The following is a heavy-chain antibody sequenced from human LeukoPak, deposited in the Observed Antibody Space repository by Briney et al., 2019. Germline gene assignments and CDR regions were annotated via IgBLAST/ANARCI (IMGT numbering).Heavy chain of an antibody. Sequence: SVKVSCKASGGTFSSYAISWVRQAPGQGLEWMGGIIPIFATANYAQKFQGRVTITADESTSTAYMELSSLRSEDTAVYYCAREFPPPYGDNYDYYYYYGMDVWGQGTTVTVSS. CDR2: IIPIFATA. D-gene: IGHD4-17*01. V-gene: IGHV1-69*13. CDR3: AREFPPPYGDNYDYYYYYGMDV. CDR1: GGTFSSYA. J-gene: IGHJ6*02.